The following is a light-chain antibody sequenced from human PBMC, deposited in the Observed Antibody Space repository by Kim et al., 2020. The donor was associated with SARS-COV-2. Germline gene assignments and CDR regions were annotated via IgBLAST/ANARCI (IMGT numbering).Light chain of an antibody. CDR2: DVS. CDR3: SSYTSSSTGRV. CDR1: SSDVGGYNY. Sequence: QSALTQPASVSGSPGQSITISCTGTSSDVGGYNYVSWYQQHPGKAPKLMIYDVSKRPSGVSNRFSGSKSGNTASLTISGLQAEDEADYYCSSYTSSSTGRVFGGGTQLTVL. V-gene: IGLV2-14*01. J-gene: IGLJ3*02.